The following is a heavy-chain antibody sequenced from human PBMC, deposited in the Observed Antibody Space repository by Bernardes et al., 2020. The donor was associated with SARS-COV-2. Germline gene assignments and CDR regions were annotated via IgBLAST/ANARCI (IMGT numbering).Heavy chain of an antibody. CDR3: ARKDYGNYGSIVH. Sequence: GGSLRLSCVASGFTFSDYYMTWIRQAPGKGLEWVSYISTTSRTTYYADSVKGRFTISRDNAKNSLSLQMDSLRAEDTDGYYCARKDYGNYGSIVHWGQGTRVTVAS. D-gene: IGHD4-17*01. J-gene: IGHJ4*02. CDR2: ISTTSRTT. CDR1: GFTFSDYY. V-gene: IGHV3-11*01.